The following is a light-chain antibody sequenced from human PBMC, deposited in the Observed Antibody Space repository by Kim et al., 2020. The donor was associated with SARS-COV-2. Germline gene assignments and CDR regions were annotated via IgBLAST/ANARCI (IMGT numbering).Light chain of an antibody. CDR2: DAS. CDR1: QNVNNK. J-gene: IGKJ5*01. V-gene: IGKV3-15*01. Sequence: EIVMTQSPATLSVSPGERAALSCRASQNVNNKLAWYQQKPGQAPRLLIYDASTMASGIPARFIGSGSGTEFTLTIFRLQSEDFALYYCQQYNNWPPITFGQGTRLEIK. CDR3: QQYNNWPPIT.